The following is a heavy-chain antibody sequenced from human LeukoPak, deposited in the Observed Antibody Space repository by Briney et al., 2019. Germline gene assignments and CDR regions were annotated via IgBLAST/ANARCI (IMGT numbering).Heavy chain of an antibody. V-gene: IGHV4-59*01. CDR1: GGSISSYY. Sequence: SETLSLTCIVSGGSISSYYWCWIRQPPGKGLEFIGYSYYSGSATYHPSLKSRVTISLDTSKNQFSLRLSSVTAADTAVYYCARGGRSFVYYFDFWGQGALITVTS. CDR2: SYYSGSA. D-gene: IGHD1-26*01. J-gene: IGHJ4*02. CDR3: ARGGRSFVYYFDF.